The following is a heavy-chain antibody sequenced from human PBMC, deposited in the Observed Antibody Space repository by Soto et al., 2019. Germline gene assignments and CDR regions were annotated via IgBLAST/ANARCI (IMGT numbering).Heavy chain of an antibody. V-gene: IGHV4-34*01. D-gene: IGHD3-10*01. CDR3: ARMLVYYYGSGISGHRSWFDP. CDR1: CGSFSGYY. CDR2: INHSGST. J-gene: IGHJ5*02. Sequence: SETLSLTCAVECGSFSGYYCSWIRQPPGKGLEWIGEINHSGSTNYNPSLKSRVTISVDTSKNQFSLKLSSVTAADTAVYYCARMLVYYYGSGISGHRSWFDPWGQGTLVTVSS.